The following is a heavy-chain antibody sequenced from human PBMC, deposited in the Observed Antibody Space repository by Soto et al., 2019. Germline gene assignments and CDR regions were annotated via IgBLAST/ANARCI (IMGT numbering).Heavy chain of an antibody. Sequence: GGSLRLSCAASGFTFSSYGMHWVRQAPGKGLEWVAVISYDGSNKYYADSVKGRFTISRDNSKNTLYLQMNSLRAEDTAVYYCAKIRGHLDEQLVAVYAYRGQGSLVLVSS. D-gene: IGHD6-6*01. CDR3: AKIRGHLDEQLVAVYAY. J-gene: IGHJ4*02. V-gene: IGHV3-30*18. CDR1: GFTFSSYG. CDR2: ISYDGSNK.